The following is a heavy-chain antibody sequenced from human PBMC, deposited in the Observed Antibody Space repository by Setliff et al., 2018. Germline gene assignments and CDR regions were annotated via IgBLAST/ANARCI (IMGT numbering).Heavy chain of an antibody. CDR2: INHSGST. D-gene: IGHD6-19*01. CDR1: GGSFSGYY. Sequence: SETLSLTCAVYGGSFSGYYWSWIRQPPGKGLEWIGEINHSGSTSYNPSLKSRVTISVDTSKNQFSLKLSSVTAADTAVYYCASQEPLYSSGWYYFDYWGQGTLVTVSS. J-gene: IGHJ4*02. CDR3: ASQEPLYSSGWYYFDY. V-gene: IGHV4-34*01.